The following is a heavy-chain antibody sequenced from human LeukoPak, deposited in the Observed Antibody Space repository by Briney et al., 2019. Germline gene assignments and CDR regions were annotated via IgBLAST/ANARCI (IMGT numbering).Heavy chain of an antibody. CDR2: ISSSGSTI. J-gene: IGHJ4*02. Sequence: GGSLRLSCAASGFTFSSYEMNWVRQAPGKGLEWVSYISSSGSTIYYADSVKGRFTISRDNAKNSLYLQMNSLRAEDTAVYYCARDLTRITMIVVAGDAYFDYWGQGTLATVSS. V-gene: IGHV3-48*03. CDR3: ARDLTRITMIVVAGDAYFDY. CDR1: GFTFSSYE. D-gene: IGHD3-22*01.